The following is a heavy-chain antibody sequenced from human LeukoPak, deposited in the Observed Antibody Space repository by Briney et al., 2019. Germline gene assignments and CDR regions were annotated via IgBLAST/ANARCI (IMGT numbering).Heavy chain of an antibody. CDR1: GFTFSDYW. CDR2: INSDGRIT. Sequence: GGSLRLSCAASGFTFSDYWMHWVRQAPGKGLVGVSRINSDGRITNYADSVKGRFTISRDNAKNTLYLQMNSLRAEDTAVYYCARESGYAVGDFWGRGTLVTVSS. D-gene: IGHD5-12*01. V-gene: IGHV3-74*01. CDR3: ARESGYAVGDF. J-gene: IGHJ4*02.